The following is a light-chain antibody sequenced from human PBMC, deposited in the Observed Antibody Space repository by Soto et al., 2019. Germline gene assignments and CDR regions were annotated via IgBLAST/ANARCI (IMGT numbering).Light chain of an antibody. CDR1: QRVGSSY. Sequence: EIVLTQSPGTLSLSPGERVTLSCRASQRVGSSYLAWYQQKPGQAPRLLIYGASSRATGIPDRFTGSGSGTDFNLTISRLEPEDFAVYYCQQYASSPRTFGQGTNVEIK. J-gene: IGKJ1*01. CDR2: GAS. V-gene: IGKV3-20*01. CDR3: QQYASSPRT.